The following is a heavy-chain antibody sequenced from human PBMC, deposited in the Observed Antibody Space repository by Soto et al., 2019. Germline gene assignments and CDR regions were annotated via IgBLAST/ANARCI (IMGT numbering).Heavy chain of an antibody. V-gene: IGHV4-59*08. J-gene: IGHJ4*02. CDR1: GGTISSWY. D-gene: IGHD1-26*01. Sequence: SETLSLTCTVSGGTISSWYWSWIRQPPGKGLEWIGYIYYSGSTNCNPSLKSRVTISVDTSKNQFSLKLSSVTAADTAVYYCARRYGSAIDYWGQGTLVT. CDR3: ARRYGSAIDY. CDR2: IYYSGST.